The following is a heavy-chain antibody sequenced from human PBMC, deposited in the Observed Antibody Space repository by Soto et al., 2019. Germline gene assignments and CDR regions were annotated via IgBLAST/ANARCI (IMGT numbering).Heavy chain of an antibody. CDR3: ARVPITMVRGVIAAKGYYYMDV. V-gene: IGHV4-34*01. Sequence: QVQLQQWGAGLLKPSETLSLTCAVYGGSFSGYYWSWIRQPPGKGLEWIGEINHSGSTNYNPSLKSRVPISVDTSKNQFPLKLSSVTAADTAVYYCARVPITMVRGVIAAKGYYYMDVWGKGTTVTVSS. CDR1: GGSFSGYY. CDR2: INHSGST. D-gene: IGHD3-10*01. J-gene: IGHJ6*03.